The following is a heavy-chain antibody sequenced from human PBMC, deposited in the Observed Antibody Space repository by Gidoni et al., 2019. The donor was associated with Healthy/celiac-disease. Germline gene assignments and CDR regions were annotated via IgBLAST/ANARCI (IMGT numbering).Heavy chain of an antibody. CDR2: IYYSGST. J-gene: IGHJ4*02. Sequence: QVQLQESGPGLVKTSQTLSLTCTVSGGSISSGDYYWSWIRQPPGKGLEWIGYIYYSGSTYYNPSLKSRVTISVDTSKNQFSLKLSSVTAADTAVYYCAREGGDGYNLYYFDYWGQGTLVTVSS. V-gene: IGHV4-30-4*01. CDR1: GGSISSGDYY. D-gene: IGHD5-12*01. CDR3: AREGGDGYNLYYFDY.